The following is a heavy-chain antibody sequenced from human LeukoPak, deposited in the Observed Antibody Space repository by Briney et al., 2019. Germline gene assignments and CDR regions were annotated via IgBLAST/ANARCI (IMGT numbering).Heavy chain of an antibody. V-gene: IGHV7-4-1*02. CDR3: SKEGWFDP. Sequence: ASVKVSCKASGYTFTSYHMHWVRQAPGQGLEWMGWINTNTGNPTYAQAFTGRFVFSLDTSVNTAYLQISNLKPEDTAVYYCSKEGWFDPWGQGTLVTVSS. CDR1: GYTFTSYH. CDR2: INTNTGNP. J-gene: IGHJ5*02.